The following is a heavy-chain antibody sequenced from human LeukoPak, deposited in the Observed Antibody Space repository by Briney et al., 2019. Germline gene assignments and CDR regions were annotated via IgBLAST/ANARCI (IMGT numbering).Heavy chain of an antibody. CDR1: GGTFSGYA. D-gene: IGHD4-17*01. V-gene: IGHV1-69*05. J-gene: IGHJ5*02. CDR3: ARGFPTASSRNTWNWFDP. CDR2: IIPVFGTA. Sequence: GASVKVSCKASGGTFSGYAISWVRQAPGQGLELMGGIIPVFGTANYAQKFQGRVTITTDESTSTAYMELSSLRSEDTAVYYCARGFPTASSRNTWNWFDPWGQGTLVTVSS.